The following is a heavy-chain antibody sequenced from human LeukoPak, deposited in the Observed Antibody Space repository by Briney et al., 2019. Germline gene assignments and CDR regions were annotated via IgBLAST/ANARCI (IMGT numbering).Heavy chain of an antibody. CDR2: IRYDGSNK. CDR3: ARGRDGYSFYYYYYMDV. D-gene: IGHD5-24*01. V-gene: IGHV3-30*02. Sequence: PGGSLRLSCAASGFTFSSYWMSWVRQAPGKGLEWVAFIRYDGSNKYYADSVKGRFTISRDNSKNTLYLQMNSLRAEDTAVYYCARGRDGYSFYYYYYMDVWGKGTTVTISS. J-gene: IGHJ6*03. CDR1: GFTFSSYW.